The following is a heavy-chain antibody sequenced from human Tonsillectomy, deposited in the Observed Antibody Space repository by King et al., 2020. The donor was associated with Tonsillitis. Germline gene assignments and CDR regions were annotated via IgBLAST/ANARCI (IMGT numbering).Heavy chain of an antibody. J-gene: IGHJ4*02. CDR1: GYRFTNYW. CDR3: ARHGDSGWFPSDY. D-gene: IGHD6-19*01. Sequence: EVQLVESGAEVKKPGESLRISCKGSGYRFTNYWITWVRQMPGKGLEWMGRIDPSDSCSNYSPSFQGRVTISADQSISTAFLQWSSLKASDTAMYYCARHGDSGWFPSDYWGQGTLVTVSS. CDR2: IDPSDSCS. V-gene: IGHV5-10-1*03.